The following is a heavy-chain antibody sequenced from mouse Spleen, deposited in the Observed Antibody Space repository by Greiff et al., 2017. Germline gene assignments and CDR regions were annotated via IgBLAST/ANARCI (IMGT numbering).Heavy chain of an antibody. CDR2: INPSNGGT. CDR1: GYTFTSYW. J-gene: IGHJ2*01. V-gene: IGHV1-53*01. D-gene: IGHD4-1*01. CDR3: AREDKLGGGFDY. Sequence: QVQLKQPGTELVKPGASVKLSCKASGYTFTSYWMHWVKQRPGQGLEWIGNINPSNGGTNYNEKFKSKATLTVDKSSSTAYMQLSSLTSEDSAVYYCAREDKLGGGFDYWGQGTTLTVSS.